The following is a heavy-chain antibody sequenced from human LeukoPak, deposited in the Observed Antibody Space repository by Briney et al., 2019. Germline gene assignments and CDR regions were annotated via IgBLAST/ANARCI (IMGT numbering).Heavy chain of an antibody. J-gene: IGHJ4*02. CDR2: ISYDGNNK. CDR1: GFTYSSSG. CDR3: AKGPDFDY. V-gene: IGHV3-30*18. Sequence: PGGSLRLSCAASGFTYSSSGMHWAPEATGKGLEWVAVISYDGNNKYYADPVKGRFTISRDNSKNTLYLQMNSLRADDTAVYYCAKGPDFDYWGQGTLVTVSS.